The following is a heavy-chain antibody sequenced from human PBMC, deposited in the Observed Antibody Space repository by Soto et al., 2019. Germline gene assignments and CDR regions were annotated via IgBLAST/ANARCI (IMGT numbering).Heavy chain of an antibody. J-gene: IGHJ6*02. Sequence: PSETLSLTCAVYGGSFSGYYWSWLRQPPGKGLEWIGEINHSGSTNYNPSLKSRVTISVDTSKNQFSLKLSSVTAADTAVYYCARGWAVVVPAAPPYYYYGMDVWGRGTTVTVSS. D-gene: IGHD2-2*01. CDR2: INHSGST. CDR3: ARGWAVVVPAAPPYYYYGMDV. CDR1: GGSFSGYY. V-gene: IGHV4-34*01.